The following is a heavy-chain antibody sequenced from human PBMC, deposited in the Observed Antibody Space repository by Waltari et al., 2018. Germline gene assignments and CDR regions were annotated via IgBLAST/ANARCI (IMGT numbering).Heavy chain of an antibody. CDR1: GFTFDDYA. J-gene: IGHJ4*02. CDR2: ISWDGGST. V-gene: IGHV3-43D*04. D-gene: IGHD6-13*01. Sequence: EVQLVESGGVVVQPGGSLRLSCAASGFTFDDYAMHCVRQAPGKGLEWVSLISWDGGSTYYADSVKGRFTISRDNSKNSLYLQMNSLRAEDTALYYCAKGPGIAAAVDYWGQGTLVTVSS. CDR3: AKGPGIAAAVDY.